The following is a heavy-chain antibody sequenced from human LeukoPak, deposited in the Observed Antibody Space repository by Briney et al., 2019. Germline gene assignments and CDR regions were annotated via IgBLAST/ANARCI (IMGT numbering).Heavy chain of an antibody. J-gene: IGHJ6*03. CDR2: ISWNSGSR. CDR1: GFRFDDYA. D-gene: IGHD3-3*01. Sequence: PGRSLRLSCAASGFRFDDYAMHWVRQVPGKGLEWVAGISWNSGSRVYAASVKGRFTISRDSAKNSLFLQMDSLRPGDTALYYCAEDLRRSFYYDDYMDVWGKGTMVTVAS. V-gene: IGHV3-9*01. CDR3: AEDLRRSFYYDDYMDV.